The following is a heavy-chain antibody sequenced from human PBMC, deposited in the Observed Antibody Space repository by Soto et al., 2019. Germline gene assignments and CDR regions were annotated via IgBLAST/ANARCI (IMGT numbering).Heavy chain of an antibody. Sequence: GSLRLSCVVSGFTFSSYWMNWVRQAPGKGLEWVANIKRDGSEKYYVDSAKGRFTISRDNAKNSLYLQMNSLSAEDTAIYYCATSRTFDYWGQGTLVTVSS. CDR1: GFTFSSYW. D-gene: IGHD6-13*01. V-gene: IGHV3-7*01. CDR2: IKRDGSEK. CDR3: ATSRTFDY. J-gene: IGHJ4*02.